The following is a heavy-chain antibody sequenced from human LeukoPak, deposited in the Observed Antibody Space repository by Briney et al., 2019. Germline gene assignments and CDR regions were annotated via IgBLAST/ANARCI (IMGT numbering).Heavy chain of an antibody. CDR1: GFTFSDYY. CDR3: ARGYSSGSRLGY. J-gene: IGHJ4*02. Sequence: GGSLRLSCAASGFTFSDYYMSWIRQSPGKGLEWVSYISTNSSYTNYADPVKGRFTISRDNAKNSLYLQMNSLRAEDTAVYYCARGYSSGSRLGYWGQGTLVTVSS. D-gene: IGHD6-19*01. CDR2: ISTNSSYT. V-gene: IGHV3-11*06.